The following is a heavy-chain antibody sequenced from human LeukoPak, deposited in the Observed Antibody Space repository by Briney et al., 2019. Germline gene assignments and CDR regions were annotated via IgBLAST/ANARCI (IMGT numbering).Heavy chain of an antibody. CDR2: IIPVFGTA. D-gene: IGHD3-22*01. V-gene: IGHV1-69*13. CDR1: GGTFSSYA. J-gene: IGHJ5*02. CDR3: ARECYDSSGYHNWFDP. Sequence: ASVTVSCTASGGTFSSYAISWVRQAPGQGLEWMGGIIPVFGTANYAQKLQGRVTITADESTSTAYMELSNLRSEDTAVYYCARECYDSSGYHNWFDPWGQGTLVTVSS.